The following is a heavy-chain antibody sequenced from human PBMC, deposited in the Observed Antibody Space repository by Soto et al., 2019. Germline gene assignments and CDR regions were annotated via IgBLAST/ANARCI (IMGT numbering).Heavy chain of an antibody. V-gene: IGHV3-23*01. CDR3: AKARAVGATGFDY. Sequence: EVQLLESGGGLVQPGGSLRLSCAASGFTFSSYAMSWVRQAPGKGLEWVSAISGSGGSTYYAYSVKGRFTIARDNSKNTLYLQMNSLRAEDTAVYYCAKARAVGATGFDYWGQVTLVTVSS. J-gene: IGHJ4*02. CDR1: GFTFSSYA. D-gene: IGHD1-26*01. CDR2: ISGSGGST.